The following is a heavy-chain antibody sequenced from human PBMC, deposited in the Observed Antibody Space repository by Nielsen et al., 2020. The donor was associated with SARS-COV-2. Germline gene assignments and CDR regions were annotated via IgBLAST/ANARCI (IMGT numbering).Heavy chain of an antibody. CDR1: GFTFSNFA. CDR3: TRRVAGGTMDV. V-gene: IGHV3-23*01. CDR2: IGVSGGGT. J-gene: IGHJ6*02. D-gene: IGHD6-19*01. Sequence: GSLRLSCAASGFTFSNFAMNWVRQAPGKGLEWVSTIGVSGGGTYYADSLKGRFTISRDNSKNTLYLQMNSLGADDTAIYYCTRRVAGGTMDVWGQGTTVTVSS.